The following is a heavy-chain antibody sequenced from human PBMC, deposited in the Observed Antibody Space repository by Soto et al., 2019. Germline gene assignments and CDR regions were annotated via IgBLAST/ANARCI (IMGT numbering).Heavy chain of an antibody. D-gene: IGHD3-9*01. CDR2: IYHSGST. CDR1: GASINRNNW. V-gene: IGHV4-4*02. CDR3: ARSITFDWLFFDY. J-gene: IGHJ4*02. Sequence: LSLTCTVSGASINRNNWWSWVRQAPGKGLEWIGQIYHSGSTNYNPSLKSRVTISVDKSKNQFSLKLSSVTAADTAVYYCARSITFDWLFFDYWGQGTLVTVSS.